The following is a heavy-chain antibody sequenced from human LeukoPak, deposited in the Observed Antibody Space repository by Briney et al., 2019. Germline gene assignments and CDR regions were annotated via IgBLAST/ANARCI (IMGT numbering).Heavy chain of an antibody. J-gene: IGHJ4*02. CDR2: MYYSGST. CDR3: ARGVAGYGPYDY. CDR1: GDSISTYY. Sequence: SETLSLTCTVSGDSISTYYWSWIRQPPGKGLEWIGYMYYSGSTNYNPSLKSRVTISLDTPKTQFSLRLNSVTAADTAVYYCARGVAGYGPYDYWGQGTLVTVSS. D-gene: IGHD5-12*01. V-gene: IGHV4-59*01.